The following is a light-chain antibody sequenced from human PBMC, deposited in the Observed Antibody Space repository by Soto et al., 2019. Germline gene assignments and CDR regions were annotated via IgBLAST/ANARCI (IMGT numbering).Light chain of an antibody. V-gene: IGKV3-20*01. CDR2: DTS. Sequence: EFVLTQSPGTLSLSPGERATLSCRASQSLTNSFIAWYQQKPGQAPRLLIYDTSSRASGIPDRFSGSGSGTDFTLTISRPETEDFAVFYCQQYGTSEIIFGQGTRLEI. CDR1: QSLTNSF. J-gene: IGKJ5*01. CDR3: QQYGTSEII.